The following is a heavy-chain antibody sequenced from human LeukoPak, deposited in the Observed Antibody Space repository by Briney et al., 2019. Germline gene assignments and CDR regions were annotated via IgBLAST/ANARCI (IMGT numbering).Heavy chain of an antibody. CDR3: ARDSLPMAVTGPFDH. Sequence: PGRSLRLSCAASGFNFSSYGMHWVRQAPGKGREWVTSIWFDGSNIHYADSVKGRVIISRDNSKSALYLQMNSLRAEDTAIYYCARDSLPMAVTGPFDHWGQGALVTVSS. CDR2: IWFDGSNI. J-gene: IGHJ4*02. CDR1: GFNFSSYG. V-gene: IGHV3-33*01. D-gene: IGHD6-19*01.